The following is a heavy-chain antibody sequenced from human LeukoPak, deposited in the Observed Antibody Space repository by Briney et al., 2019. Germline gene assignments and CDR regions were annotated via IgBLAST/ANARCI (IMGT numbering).Heavy chain of an antibody. D-gene: IGHD1-14*01. CDR2: INPTGGST. V-gene: IGHV1-46*01. Sequence: ASVKVSCKASGYTFPSYFMHWVRQAPGQGLEWMGIINPTGGSTTYAQKFQGRVTMTRDTSTSTVYMELSSLRSDDTAVYYCARNMNPIFDYWGQGTLVTVSS. CDR3: ARNMNPIFDY. CDR1: GYTFPSYF. J-gene: IGHJ4*02.